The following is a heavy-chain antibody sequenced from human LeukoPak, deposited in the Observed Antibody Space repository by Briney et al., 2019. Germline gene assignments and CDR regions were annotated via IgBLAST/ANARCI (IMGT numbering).Heavy chain of an antibody. CDR3: ARVSHSSGWRH. D-gene: IGHD6-19*01. CDR2: MNPNSGNT. CDR1: GYTFTSYD. V-gene: IGHV1-8*01. J-gene: IGHJ4*02. Sequence: ASVKVSCRASGYTFTSYDINWVRQATGQGLEWMGWMNPNSGNTGYAQKFQGRVTMTRNTSISTACMELSSLRSEDTAVYYCARVSHSSGWRHWGQGTLVTVSS.